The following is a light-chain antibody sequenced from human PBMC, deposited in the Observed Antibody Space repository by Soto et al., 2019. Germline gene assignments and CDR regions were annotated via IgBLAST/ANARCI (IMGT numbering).Light chain of an antibody. J-gene: IGKJ1*01. CDR3: QQYENYWT. V-gene: IGKV1-5*01. CDR1: QPIGSW. CDR2: DAS. Sequence: DIQMTQSPPTLSASVGDRVTITCRASQPIGSWLAWYHQKPGKAPKLLIYDASNLESGVPSRFSGSGSGTEFTLTISSLQPEDFGIYYCQQYENYWTFGQGTKVEIK.